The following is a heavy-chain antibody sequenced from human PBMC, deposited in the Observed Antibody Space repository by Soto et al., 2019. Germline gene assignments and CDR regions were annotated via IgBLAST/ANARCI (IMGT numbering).Heavy chain of an antibody. CDR2: ISYDGSNK. CDR3: ARDGGNLRFLEWLPAYYYYGMDV. D-gene: IGHD3-3*01. Sequence: QVQLVESGGGVVQPGRSLRLSCAASGFTFSSYAMHWVRQAPGKGLEWVAVISYDGSNKYYADSVKGRFTISRDNSMNTLYLQMKSLRAEDTAVYYCARDGGNLRFLEWLPAYYYYGMDVWGQGTTVTVSS. J-gene: IGHJ6*02. V-gene: IGHV3-30-3*01. CDR1: GFTFSSYA.